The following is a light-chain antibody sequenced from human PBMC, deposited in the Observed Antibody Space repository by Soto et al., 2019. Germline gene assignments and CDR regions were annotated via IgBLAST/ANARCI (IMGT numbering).Light chain of an antibody. CDR1: QSVADRY. J-gene: IGKJ1*01. V-gene: IGKV3-20*01. CDR3: HHFGSSPET. CDR2: AAT. Sequence: EVVLTQSPGTLSLSPGERATLSCRASQSVADRYLAWYQQKPGRAPRLLFYAATTRATGIPDRFSGSGSGTDFTLTISTLEPDDFAVYYCHHFGSSPETFGQGTKVE.